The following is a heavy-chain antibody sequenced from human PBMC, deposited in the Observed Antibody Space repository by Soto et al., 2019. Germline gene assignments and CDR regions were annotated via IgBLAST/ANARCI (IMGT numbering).Heavy chain of an antibody. CDR1: GGTFSSYA. D-gene: IGHD2-8*01. V-gene: IGHV1-69*01. Sequence: QVQLVQSGAEVKKPGSSVKVSCKASGGTFSSYAISWVRQAPGQGLEWMGGIIPIFGTANYAQKFQGRVTITADESTSTGYMELSSLRSEDTAVYYCARGDCTNGVCPSGYYYYGMDVWGQGTTVTVSS. CDR2: IIPIFGTA. CDR3: ARGDCTNGVCPSGYYYYGMDV. J-gene: IGHJ6*02.